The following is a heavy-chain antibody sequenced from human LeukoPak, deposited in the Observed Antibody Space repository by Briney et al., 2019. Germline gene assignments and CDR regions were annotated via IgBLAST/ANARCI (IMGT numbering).Heavy chain of an antibody. CDR3: AKGHTMVRGVIGNYMDV. D-gene: IGHD3-10*01. Sequence: PGGSQRLSCAASGFTFSSYGMSWIRQAPGKGLEWVSAISGSGGSTYYADSVKGRFTISRDNSKNTLYLQMNSLRAEDTAVYYCAKGHTMVRGVIGNYMDVWGKGTTVTISS. CDR1: GFTFSSYG. V-gene: IGHV3-23*01. CDR2: ISGSGGST. J-gene: IGHJ6*03.